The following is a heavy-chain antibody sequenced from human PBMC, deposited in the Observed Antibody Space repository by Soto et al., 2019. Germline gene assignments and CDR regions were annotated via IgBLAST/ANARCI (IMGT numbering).Heavy chain of an antibody. J-gene: IGHJ6*02. CDR3: ARGVGSGRDYGLDV. D-gene: IGHD3-10*01. CDR2: IDQTGRT. CDR1: GESFSDYF. V-gene: IGHV4-34*01. Sequence: QVQLQQWGAGLLKPSETLSLTCAVSGESFSDYFWSWIRQPPGKGLEWIGEIDQTGRTNYNPSLKSRVIMSVDTSKNQSSLNLSSVTAADTAMYYCARGVGSGRDYGLDVWGQGTTVTVS.